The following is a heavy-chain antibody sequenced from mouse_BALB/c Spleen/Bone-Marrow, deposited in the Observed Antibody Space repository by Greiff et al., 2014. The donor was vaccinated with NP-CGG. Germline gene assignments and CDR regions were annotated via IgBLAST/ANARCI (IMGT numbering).Heavy chain of an antibody. V-gene: IGHV2-6-7*01. J-gene: IGHJ3*01. D-gene: IGHD2-3*01. CDR3: ARSDGYYEGFAY. CDR2: IWGDGST. Sequence: QVQLQQSGPGLVAPSQSLSITCTVSGFSLTGYSVNWVRQPPGKGLEWLGMIWGDGSTDYNSALKSRLSISKDNSKSQVFLKMNSLQTDDTVRYYCARSDGYYEGFAYWGQGTLVTVSA. CDR1: GFSLTGYS.